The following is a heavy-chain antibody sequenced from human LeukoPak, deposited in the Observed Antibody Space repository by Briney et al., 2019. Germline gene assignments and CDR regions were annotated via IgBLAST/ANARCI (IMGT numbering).Heavy chain of an antibody. CDR2: IYANGST. D-gene: IGHD5-24*01. CDR1: GFTLRVNY. Sequence: PGGSLRLSCAASGFTLRVNYMTWVRQAPGKGLEWVSVIYANGSTYYPDSVKGRFTISRDNAKNSLYLQMSSLRAEDTAVYYCARATNGYKTPGAFDIWGQGTMVTVSS. CDR3: ARATNGYKTPGAFDI. J-gene: IGHJ3*02. V-gene: IGHV3-53*01.